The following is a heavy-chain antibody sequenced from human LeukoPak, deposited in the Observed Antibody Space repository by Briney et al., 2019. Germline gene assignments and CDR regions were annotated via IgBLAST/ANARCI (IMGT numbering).Heavy chain of an antibody. CDR1: GFTFSSYG. V-gene: IGHV3-20*04. Sequence: PGGSLRLSCAASGFTFSSYGMHWVRQAPGKGLEWVSGINWNGGSTGYADSVKGRFTISRDNAKNSLYLQMNSLRAEDTALYYCARTRLRGSDWDAFDIWGQGTMVTVSS. J-gene: IGHJ3*02. CDR2: INWNGGST. CDR3: ARTRLRGSDWDAFDI. D-gene: IGHD1-26*01.